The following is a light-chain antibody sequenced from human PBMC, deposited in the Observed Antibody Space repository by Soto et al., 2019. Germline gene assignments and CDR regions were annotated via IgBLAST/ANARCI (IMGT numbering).Light chain of an antibody. J-gene: IGKJ1*01. CDR1: QSLVHSDGNTY. CDR2: QAS. V-gene: IGKV2-24*01. Sequence: DIVMTQTPLSSLVTLGQPASISCRSSQSLVHSDGNTYLSWLHQRPGQPPRLLIYQASKRFSGVPDRFSGSGAGTHFTLKISRVESEDVGIYYCMQATELRTFGQGTKVDIK. CDR3: MQATELRT.